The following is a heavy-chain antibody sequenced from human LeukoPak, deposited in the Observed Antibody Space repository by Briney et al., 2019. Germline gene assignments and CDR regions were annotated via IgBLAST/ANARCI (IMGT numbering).Heavy chain of an antibody. CDR1: GYTLTELS. D-gene: IGHD3-22*01. CDR3: ATSGSGYYYEFDY. CDR2: FDPEDGET. V-gene: IGHV1-24*01. Sequence: ASVKVSCKVSGYTLTELSMHWVRQAPGKGREWMGGFDPEDGETIYAQKFQGRVTMTEDTSTDTAYMELSSLRSEDTAVYYCATSGSGYYYEFDYWGQGTLVTVSS. J-gene: IGHJ4*02.